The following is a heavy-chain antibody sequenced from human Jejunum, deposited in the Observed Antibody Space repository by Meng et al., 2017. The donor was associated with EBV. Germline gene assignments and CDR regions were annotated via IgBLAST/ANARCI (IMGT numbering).Heavy chain of an antibody. D-gene: IGHD3-16*02. V-gene: IGHV4-4*02. Sequence: QVHLKEPGPGRVKPSETLFLTCAVSGGSISSNNCWSWVAHPPGKGLEWIGEIYQSGIVNYNPSLKSRVTISVDKSKNQFSLRLTSVTAADTAVYYCSHYIWGSYPAGAYWGQGTLVTVSS. J-gene: IGHJ4*02. CDR3: SHYIWGSYPAGAY. CDR1: GGSISSNNC. CDR2: IYQSGIV.